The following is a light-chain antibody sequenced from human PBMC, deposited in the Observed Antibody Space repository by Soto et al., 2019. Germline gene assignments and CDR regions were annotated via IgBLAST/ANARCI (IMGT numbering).Light chain of an antibody. CDR1: QSVSSN. V-gene: IGKV3-15*01. CDR2: GVS. Sequence: EVVMTQSPATLSVSPGERATLSCRASQSVSSNFLAWYQQKPGQAPRLLIYGVSIRATRIPARFSGSGSGTELTLTISSLQSEDFAVYYCQQYSAWPLSFGGGTKVEI. J-gene: IGKJ4*01. CDR3: QQYSAWPLS.